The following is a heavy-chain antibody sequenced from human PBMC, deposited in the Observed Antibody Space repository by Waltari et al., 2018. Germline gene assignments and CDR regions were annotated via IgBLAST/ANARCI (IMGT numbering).Heavy chain of an antibody. D-gene: IGHD4-4*01. J-gene: IGHJ2*01. CDR3: ARSTVTTTRGPSWWYFDL. Sequence: QVQLVQSGAEVKKPGSSVKVSCKASGGTFSSYAISWVRQAPGQGLEWMGGIIPIFGTANYAQKFQGRVTITADESTSTAYMELSSLRSEDTAVYYCARSTVTTTRGPSWWYFDLWGRGTLVTVSS. CDR2: IIPIFGTA. CDR1: GGTFSSYA. V-gene: IGHV1-69*01.